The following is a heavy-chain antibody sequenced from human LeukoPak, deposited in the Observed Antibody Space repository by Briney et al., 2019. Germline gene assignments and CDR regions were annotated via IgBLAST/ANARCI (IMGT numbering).Heavy chain of an antibody. J-gene: IGHJ4*02. V-gene: IGHV3-30-3*01. CDR3: ARDGTEGAIFGVVDY. D-gene: IGHD3-3*01. CDR1: GFTFSSYA. CDR2: ISYDRSNK. Sequence: GGSLRLSCAASGFTFSSYAMHWVRQAPGKGLEWVAVISYDRSNKYYADSVKGRFTISRDNSKNTLYLQMNSLRAEDTAVYYCARDGTEGAIFGVVDYWGQGTLVTVSS.